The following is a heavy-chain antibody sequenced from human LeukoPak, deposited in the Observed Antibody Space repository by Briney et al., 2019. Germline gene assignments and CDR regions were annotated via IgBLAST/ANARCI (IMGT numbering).Heavy chain of an antibody. Sequence: SETLSLTCAVYGGPFSGYYWSWIRQPPGKGLEWIGEINHSGSTNYNPSLKSRVTISVDTSKNQFSLKLSSVTAADTAVYYCAREGYSSGWYARRDRGVNWFDPWGQGTLVTVSS. D-gene: IGHD6-19*01. V-gene: IGHV4-34*01. CDR1: GGPFSGYY. CDR2: INHSGST. J-gene: IGHJ5*02. CDR3: AREGYSSGWYARRDRGVNWFDP.